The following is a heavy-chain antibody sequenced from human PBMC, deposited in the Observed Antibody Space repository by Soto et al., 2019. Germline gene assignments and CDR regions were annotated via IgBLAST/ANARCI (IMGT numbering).Heavy chain of an antibody. V-gene: IGHV1-69*02. J-gene: IGHJ3*01. CDR1: GVTFSSYT. CDR2: IIPVLGVA. D-gene: IGHD1-26*01. CDR3: RWLINGASDVADF. Sequence: QVQLVQSGAEVRKPGSSVKVSCKASGVTFSSYTISWVRQAPGQGLEWMGRIIPVLGVANYAPKFRGRRTIIADEPKSAVYMDLGGLRSEDTAMYYERWLINGASDVADFWGQGTGISVAS.